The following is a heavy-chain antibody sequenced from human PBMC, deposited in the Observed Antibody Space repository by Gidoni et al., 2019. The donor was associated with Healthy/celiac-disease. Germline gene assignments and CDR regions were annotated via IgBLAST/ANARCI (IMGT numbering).Heavy chain of an antibody. V-gene: IGHV4-39*01. CDR3: AKSPRSIVGATGSFDY. D-gene: IGHD1-26*01. CDR2: IYYSGST. Sequence: QLQLQESGPGLVKPFETLSLTCTVSGRSISSSSYYWGWIRQPPGKGLEWIGSIYYSGSTYYNPSLKSRVTISVDTSKNQFSLKLSSVTAADTAVYYCAKSPRSIVGATGSFDYWGQGTLVTVSS. J-gene: IGHJ4*02. CDR1: GRSISSSSYY.